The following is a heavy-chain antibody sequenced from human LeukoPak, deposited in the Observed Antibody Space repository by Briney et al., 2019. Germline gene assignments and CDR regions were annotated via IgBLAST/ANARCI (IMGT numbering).Heavy chain of an antibody. CDR3: ARALGGSIAAAGTGYDAFDI. CDR2: IIPIFGTA. D-gene: IGHD6-13*01. J-gene: IGHJ3*02. Sequence: SVKVSCKASGGTFSSYAISWVRQVPGQGLEWMGGIIPIFGTANYAQKFQGRVTITTDESTSTAYMELSSLRSEDTAVYYCARALGGSIAAAGTGYDAFDIWGQGTMVTVSS. CDR1: GGTFSSYA. V-gene: IGHV1-69*05.